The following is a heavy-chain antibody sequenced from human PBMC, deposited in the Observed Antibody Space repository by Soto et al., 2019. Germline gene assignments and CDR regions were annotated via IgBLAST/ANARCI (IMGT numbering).Heavy chain of an antibody. V-gene: IGHV4-4*02. CDR3: ARLVYDTRLNYMYFDF. D-gene: IGHD3-10*01. CDR2: IFHDGTA. CDR1: GVSISSGNW. Sequence: NPSETLSLTCAVSGVSISSGNWWTWVRQSPQRGLEYIGEIFHDGTANYYPSSERRVAISVDTSKNQFSLKLTSVTAADTAIYFCARLVYDTRLNYMYFDFWGQGTLVTVSS. J-gene: IGHJ4*02.